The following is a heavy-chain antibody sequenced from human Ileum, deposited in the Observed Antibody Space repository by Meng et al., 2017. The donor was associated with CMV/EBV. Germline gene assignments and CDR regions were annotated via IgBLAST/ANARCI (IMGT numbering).Heavy chain of an antibody. V-gene: IGHV4-30-4*08. CDR1: GGSISSGDNY. Sequence: TGAGGSISSGDNYWTWIRQPPGKGLEWMGYISYTGNTYYSPSLKSRVTISADMSKNQFSLKLNSVTAADTAVYYCARDPGSHWFDPWGQGTLVTVSS. J-gene: IGHJ5*02. CDR3: ARDPGSHWFDP. D-gene: IGHD7-27*01. CDR2: ISYTGNT.